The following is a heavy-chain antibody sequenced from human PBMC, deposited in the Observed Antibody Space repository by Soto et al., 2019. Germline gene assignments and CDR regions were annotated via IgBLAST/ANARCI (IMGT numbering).Heavy chain of an antibody. Sequence: GWSLRLSCASSVFTFSSYAMSWVRQAPGKGLEWVSAISGSGGSTYYADSVKGRFTISRDNSKNTLYLQMNGLRAEDTAVYYCAKDRLSIAAPSATYYGMDVWGQGTTVTV. CDR3: AKDRLSIAAPSATYYGMDV. V-gene: IGHV3-23*01. D-gene: IGHD6-6*01. J-gene: IGHJ6*02. CDR1: VFTFSSYA. CDR2: ISGSGGST.